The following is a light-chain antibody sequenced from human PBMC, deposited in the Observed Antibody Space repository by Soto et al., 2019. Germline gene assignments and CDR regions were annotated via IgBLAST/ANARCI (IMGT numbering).Light chain of an antibody. V-gene: IGLV1-51*01. J-gene: IGLJ2*01. CDR1: TSNIGNNY. CDR3: GTWDSGLSDVL. Sequence: QSVLTQPPSVSAAPGQKVTISCSGHTSNIGNNYVSWYQQLPGTAPKLLIYDNNERPTGIPDRFSGSKSGTSATLGITGLQTGDEADYYCGTWDSGLSDVLFGGGTKLTVL. CDR2: DNN.